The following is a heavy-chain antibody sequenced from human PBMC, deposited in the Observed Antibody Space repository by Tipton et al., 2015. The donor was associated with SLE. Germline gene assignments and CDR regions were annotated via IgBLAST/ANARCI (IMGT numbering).Heavy chain of an antibody. CDR3: ARNHGGNPFDY. CDR1: GGSISGYY. V-gene: IGHV4-34*01. Sequence: TLSLTCAVYGGSISGYYWSWIRQPPGKGLEWIGEINHSGSTNYNPSLKSRVTISVDTSKNQFSLKLSSVTAADTAVYYCARNHGGNPFDYWGQGTLVTVSS. CDR2: INHSGST. J-gene: IGHJ4*02. D-gene: IGHD4-23*01.